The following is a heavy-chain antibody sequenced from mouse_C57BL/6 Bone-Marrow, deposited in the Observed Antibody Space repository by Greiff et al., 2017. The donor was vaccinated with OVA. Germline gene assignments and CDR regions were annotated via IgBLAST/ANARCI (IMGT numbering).Heavy chain of an antibody. CDR3: AREAYYYGSSYRFVY. CDR1: GYTFTSYW. CDR2: IDPSDSYT. J-gene: IGHJ2*01. V-gene: IGHV1-69*01. Sequence: QVQLQQPGAELVMPGASVKLSCKASGYTFTSYWMHWVKQRPGQGLEWIGEIDPSDSYTNYNQKFKGKSTLTVDKSSSTAYMQLSSLTSENSAVYYCAREAYYYGSSYRFVYWGQGTTLTVSS. D-gene: IGHD1-1*01.